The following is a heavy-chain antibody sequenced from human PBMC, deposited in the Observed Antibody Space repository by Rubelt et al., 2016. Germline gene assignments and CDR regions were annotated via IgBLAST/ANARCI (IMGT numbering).Heavy chain of an antibody. Sequence: GESLRLSCAASGFPFSSYAMSWVRQAPGKGLVWVSRIKHDGSGTNYADSVKGRFTLSRDNSKNTLYLQMNSLRTEDTAVYYCARPWGYWGQGTLVTVSS. V-gene: IGHV3-74*01. CDR2: IKHDGSGT. J-gene: IGHJ4*02. CDR3: ARPWGY. D-gene: IGHD7-27*01. CDR1: GFPFSSYA.